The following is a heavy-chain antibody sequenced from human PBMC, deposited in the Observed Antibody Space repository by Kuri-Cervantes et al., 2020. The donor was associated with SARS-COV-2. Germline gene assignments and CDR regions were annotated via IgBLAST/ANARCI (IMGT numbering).Heavy chain of an antibody. CDR1: GFPFSRYS. CDR3: ARGFSGYSYGDAFDI. CDR2: ISSSSNTI. J-gene: IGHJ3*02. V-gene: IGHV3-48*01. Sequence: GESLKISCVASGFPFSRYSMDWVPQPQGKGLEWVSYISSSSNTIYYADSVKGRSTISRDNAKNSLYLQMNSLRAEDTAVNYCARGFSGYSYGDAFDIWGQGTMVTVSS. D-gene: IGHD5-18*01.